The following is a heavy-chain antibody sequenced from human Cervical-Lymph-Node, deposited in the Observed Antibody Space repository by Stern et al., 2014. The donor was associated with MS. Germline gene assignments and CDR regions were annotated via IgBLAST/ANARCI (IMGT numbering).Heavy chain of an antibody. CDR3: ARGGGLVGYFDY. J-gene: IGHJ4*02. Sequence: QVQLVQSGAEVKKPGSSVKVSCKASGDTFSSYAINWVRQVPGQGLEWMVGITPVFGTTNYAQKFQGRVTITADKSTNTAYMELMTLRSEDTAVYYCARGGGLVGYFDYWGQGTLVSVSS. CDR2: ITPVFGTT. CDR1: GDTFSSYA. V-gene: IGHV1-69*06. D-gene: IGHD1-26*01.